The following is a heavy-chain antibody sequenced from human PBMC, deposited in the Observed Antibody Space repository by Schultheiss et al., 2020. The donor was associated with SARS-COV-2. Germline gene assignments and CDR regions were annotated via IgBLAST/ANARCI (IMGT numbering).Heavy chain of an antibody. Sequence: SETLSLTCSVSGGSIRNSGHNWGWIRQPPGKGLEWIGEINHSGSTNYNPSLKSRVTISVDTSKNQFSLKLSSVTAADTAVYYCARDMADYYYGMDVWGQGTTVTVSS. D-gene: IGHD5-24*01. V-gene: IGHV4-39*07. CDR3: ARDMADYYYGMDV. CDR2: INHSGST. J-gene: IGHJ6*02. CDR1: GGSIRNSGHN.